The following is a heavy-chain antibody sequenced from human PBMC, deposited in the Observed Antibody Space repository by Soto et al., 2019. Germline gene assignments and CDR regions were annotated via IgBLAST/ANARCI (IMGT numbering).Heavy chain of an antibody. D-gene: IGHD3-10*01. CDR1: EFTLSSYS. V-gene: IGHV3-21*01. CDR3: ATNYYASRSYRYYFDN. CDR2: ISSSATYI. Sequence: PGGYLRLSCAASEFTLSSYSMNWVRQAPGKGLEWVSSISSSATYIYYADSVKGRFTISRDNAKNSLYLQMNSLRAEDTAVYYCATNYYASRSYRYYFDNWCQGA. J-gene: IGHJ4*02.